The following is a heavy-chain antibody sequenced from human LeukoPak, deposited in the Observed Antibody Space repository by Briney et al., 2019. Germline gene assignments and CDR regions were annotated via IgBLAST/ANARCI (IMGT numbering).Heavy chain of an antibody. V-gene: IGHV4-59*08. CDR1: GGSISSYY. D-gene: IGHD3-10*01. CDR2: IYYSGIT. J-gene: IGHJ3*02. Sequence: PSETLSLTCTVSGGSISSYYWSWIRQPPGKGLEWIGYIYYSGITNYNPSLKSRVTISVDTSKNQFSLKLSSVTAADTAVYYCAGSGSYISAFDIWGQGTMVTVSS. CDR3: AGSGSYISAFDI.